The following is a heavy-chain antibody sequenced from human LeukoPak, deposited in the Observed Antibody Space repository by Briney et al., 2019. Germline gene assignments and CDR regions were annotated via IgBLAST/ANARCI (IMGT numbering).Heavy chain of an antibody. Sequence: ASVKVSCKGSDYTFTSYGISWVRQAPGQGLEWMGWINPNSGGTNYAQKFQGRVTMTRDTSISTAYMELSRLRSDDTAVYYCARETRDYYDSSGYYPGEYYYGMDVWGQGTTVTVSS. CDR2: INPNSGGT. V-gene: IGHV1-2*02. D-gene: IGHD3-22*01. J-gene: IGHJ6*02. CDR1: DYTFTSYG. CDR3: ARETRDYYDSSGYYPGEYYYGMDV.